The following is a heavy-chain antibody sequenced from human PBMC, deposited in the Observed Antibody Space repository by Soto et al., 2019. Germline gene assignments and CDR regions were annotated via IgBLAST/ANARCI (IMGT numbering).Heavy chain of an antibody. D-gene: IGHD5-12*01. Sequence: ASVKVSCKASGYTFTGYYMHWVRQAPGQGLEWMGWINPNSGGTNYAQKFQGWVTMTRDTSISTTYMELSRLRSDDTAVYYCAREWRENYYYYYGMDVWGQGTTVTVSS. V-gene: IGHV1-2*04. CDR1: GYTFTGYY. CDR2: INPNSGGT. J-gene: IGHJ6*02. CDR3: AREWRENYYYYYGMDV.